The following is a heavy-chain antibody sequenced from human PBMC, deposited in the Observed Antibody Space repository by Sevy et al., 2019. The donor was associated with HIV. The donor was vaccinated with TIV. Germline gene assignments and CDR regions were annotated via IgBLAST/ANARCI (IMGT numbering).Heavy chain of an antibody. CDR2: ISASAGST. CDR1: GFTFSTYA. J-gene: IGHJ4*02. Sequence: GGSLRLSCAASGFTFSTYAMTWVRQAPGKGLEWVSVISASAGSTYYSDSVKGRFTISRDNSKNTLYLKMNSLRAEDTAVDYCAKDHVSGTYYTGDFDYWGQGTLVTVSS. CDR3: AKDHVSGTYYTGDFDY. D-gene: IGHD3-10*01. V-gene: IGHV3-23*01.